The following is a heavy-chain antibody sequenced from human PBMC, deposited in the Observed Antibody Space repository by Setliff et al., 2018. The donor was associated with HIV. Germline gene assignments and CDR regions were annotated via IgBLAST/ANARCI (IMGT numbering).Heavy chain of an antibody. D-gene: IGHD6-6*01. CDR3: ARGGRSLAAQTWFDP. J-gene: IGHJ5*02. CDR2: IDSSGNA. V-gene: IGHV4-31*03. CDR1: GGSISSGNYY. Sequence: PSETLSLTCTVSGGSISSGNYYWSWIRQHPVKGLEWIGYIDSSGNAYYKSSLRSRVTLSVDTSKNQFSLKLSSVTAADTAVYYCARGGRSLAAQTWFDPWGQGTLVTV.